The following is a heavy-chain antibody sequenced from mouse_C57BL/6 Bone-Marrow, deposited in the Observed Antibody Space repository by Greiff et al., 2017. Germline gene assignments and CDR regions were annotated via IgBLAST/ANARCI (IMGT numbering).Heavy chain of an antibody. CDR1: GYTFTSYW. J-gene: IGHJ1*03. V-gene: IGHV1-69*01. D-gene: IGHD2-2*01. CDR3: ARRLPYWYFDV. Sequence: QVQLQQPGAELVMPGASVKLSCKASGYTFTSYWMPWVKQRPGQGLEWIGEIDPSDSYTNYNQKFKGKSTLTVDKSSSTAYMQLSSLTSEDSAVYYCARRLPYWYFDVWGTGTTVTVSS. CDR2: IDPSDSYT.